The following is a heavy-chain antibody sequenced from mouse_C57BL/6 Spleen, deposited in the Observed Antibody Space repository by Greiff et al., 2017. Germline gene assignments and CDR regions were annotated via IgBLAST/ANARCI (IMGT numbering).Heavy chain of an antibody. CDR3: APNWDVGTWFAY. CDR1: GYTFTDYY. V-gene: IGHV1-19*01. Sequence: VQLQQSGPVLVKPGASVKMSCKASGYTFTDYYMNWVKQSHGKSLEWIGVINPYNGGTSYNQKFKGKATLTVDKSSSTAYMELNSLTSEDSAVYYCAPNWDVGTWFAYWGQGTLVTVSA. CDR2: INPYNGGT. J-gene: IGHJ3*01. D-gene: IGHD4-1*01.